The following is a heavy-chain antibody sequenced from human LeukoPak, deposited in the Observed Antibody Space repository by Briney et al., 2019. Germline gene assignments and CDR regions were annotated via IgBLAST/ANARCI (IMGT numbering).Heavy chain of an antibody. CDR1: GFPFSDHN. CDR2: ISFEGSKI. V-gene: IGHV3-30*02. Sequence: GGSLRLSCAASGFPFSDHNIHWVRRAPGKGLEWVTFISFEGSKIDYADSVKGRFTISRDNTQNTVSLQMNSLRSDDTAMYYCAKTIDGYWPQFDVWGQGTLVTVSS. D-gene: IGHD5-24*01. J-gene: IGHJ4*02. CDR3: AKTIDGYWPQFDV.